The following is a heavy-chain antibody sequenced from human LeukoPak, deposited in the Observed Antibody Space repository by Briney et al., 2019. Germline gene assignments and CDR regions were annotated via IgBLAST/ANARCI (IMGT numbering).Heavy chain of an antibody. CDR2: ISYNSNYI. J-gene: IGHJ4*02. V-gene: IGHV3-21*01. CDR3: ASGRHDFLH. D-gene: IGHD3/OR15-3a*01. CDR1: GFTFSNFS. Sequence: GGSLRLSCAASGFTFSNFSMHWVRQSAEKGLEWVASISYNSNYIYTANSIRGRFTISRDNAKDSLFLQMTSLRPEDTAVFYCASGRHDFLHWGQGTLVTVSS.